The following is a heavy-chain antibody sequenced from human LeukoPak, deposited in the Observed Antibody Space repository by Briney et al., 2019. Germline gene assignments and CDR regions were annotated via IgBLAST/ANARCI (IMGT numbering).Heavy chain of an antibody. CDR3: ARFGIYGSGSYSRPYDY. Sequence: SETLSLTCTVSGGSISSSSYYWGWIRQPPGKGLEWIGSIYYSGSTYYNPSLKSRVTISVDTSKNQFSLKLSSVTAADTAVYDCARFGIYGSGSYSRPYDYWGQGTLVTVSS. CDR1: GGSISSSSYY. CDR2: IYYSGST. V-gene: IGHV4-39*01. D-gene: IGHD3-10*01. J-gene: IGHJ4*02.